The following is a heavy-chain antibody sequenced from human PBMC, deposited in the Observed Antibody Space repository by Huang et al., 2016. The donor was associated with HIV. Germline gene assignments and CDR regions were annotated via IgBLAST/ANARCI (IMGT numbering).Heavy chain of an antibody. CDR2: IEPGASET. CDR1: GYRFRSNW. CDR3: ARLIGSPSFYYGLDV. Sequence: EVQLVQSGAEVKKPGESLKISCKGSGYRFRSNWIGWVRQMPGKGLEWMGIIEPGASETRYSPSFQGQVTISADKSINTAYLQWSSLKASDTTMYYCARLIGSPSFYYGLDVWGQGTTVTVSS. J-gene: IGHJ6*02. D-gene: IGHD3-10*01. V-gene: IGHV5-51*01.